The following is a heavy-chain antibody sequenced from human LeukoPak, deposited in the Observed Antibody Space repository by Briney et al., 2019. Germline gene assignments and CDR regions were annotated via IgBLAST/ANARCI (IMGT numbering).Heavy chain of an antibody. CDR3: ARVGVGGYDAFDI. CDR2: IWYDGSNK. CDR1: GFTFSSYG. V-gene: IGHV3-33*01. Sequence: PGGSLRLSCAASGFTFSSYGMHWVRQAPGEGLEWVAVIWYDGSNKYYADSVKGRFTISRDNSKNTLYLQMNSLRAEDTAVYYCARVGVGGYDAFDIWGQGTMVTVSS. D-gene: IGHD3-22*01. J-gene: IGHJ3*02.